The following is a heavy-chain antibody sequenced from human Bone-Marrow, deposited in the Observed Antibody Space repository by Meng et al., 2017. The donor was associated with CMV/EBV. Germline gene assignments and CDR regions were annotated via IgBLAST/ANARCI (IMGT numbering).Heavy chain of an antibody. CDR1: GFSFSDYS. J-gene: IGHJ5*02. D-gene: IGHD3-3*01. V-gene: IGHV4-59*01. Sequence: ESLKISCAASGFSFSDYSINWVRQAPGKGLEWIGYIYSSGSTNHNPSLKSRVTISVDTSKNQFSLKVSSVTAADTAVYYCASTAGGYYDFWSGWFDPWGQGTLVTVSS. CDR2: IYSSGST. CDR3: ASTAGGYYDFWSGWFDP.